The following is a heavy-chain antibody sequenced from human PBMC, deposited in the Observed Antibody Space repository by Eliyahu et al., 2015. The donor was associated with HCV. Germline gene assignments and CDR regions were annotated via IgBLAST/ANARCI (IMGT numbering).Heavy chain of an antibody. CDR3: ARGAGSIVVVTAIDY. J-gene: IGHJ4*02. Sequence: GSTYYNPSLKSRVTISVDTSKNQFSLKLSSVTAADTAVYYCARGAGSIVVVTAIDYWGQGTLVTVSS. V-gene: IGHV4-39*01. CDR2: GST. D-gene: IGHD2-21*02.